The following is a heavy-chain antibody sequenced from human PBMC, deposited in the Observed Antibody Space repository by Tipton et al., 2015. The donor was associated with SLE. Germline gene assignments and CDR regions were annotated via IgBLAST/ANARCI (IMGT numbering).Heavy chain of an antibody. CDR2: IYTSGST. Sequence: TLSLTCTVSGGSISSYYWSWIRQPPGKGLEWIGYIYTSGSTNYNPSRKSRVTISVDTSKNQFSLKLSSVTAADTAVYYCARQGNSRGWFDPWGQGTLVIVSS. CDR1: GGSISSYY. D-gene: IGHD2/OR15-2a*01. J-gene: IGHJ5*02. CDR3: ARQGNSRGWFDP. V-gene: IGHV4-4*09.